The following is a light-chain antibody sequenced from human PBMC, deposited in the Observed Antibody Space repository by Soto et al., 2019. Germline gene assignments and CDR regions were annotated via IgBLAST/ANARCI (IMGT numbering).Light chain of an antibody. CDR3: QKYDNPALT. V-gene: IGKV1-33*01. Sequence: DIQMTQSPSSLSASVGDRVTITCQASQDISNYLNWYQQKPGKAPKLLIYDASNLETGVPSRFSGSGSGTDFTFTISSLQPEDIATYYCQKYDNPALTFGGGTKVEIK. CDR2: DAS. CDR1: QDISNY. J-gene: IGKJ4*01.